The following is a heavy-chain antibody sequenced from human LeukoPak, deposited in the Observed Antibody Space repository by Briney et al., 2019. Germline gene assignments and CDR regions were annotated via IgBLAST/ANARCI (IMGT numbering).Heavy chain of an antibody. Sequence: SETLSLTCAVYGGSFNGYYWSWIRKSAGKGLEWMGDITPSGSTSYTPSLKSQVTTSVDTSKNYFSLNLRSVTAADTAVYYCARSRVPYYYSYGMDVWGQGTTVTVSS. CDR1: GGSFNGYY. J-gene: IGHJ6*02. CDR3: ARSRVPYYYSYGMDV. V-gene: IGHV4-34*01. CDR2: ITPSGST.